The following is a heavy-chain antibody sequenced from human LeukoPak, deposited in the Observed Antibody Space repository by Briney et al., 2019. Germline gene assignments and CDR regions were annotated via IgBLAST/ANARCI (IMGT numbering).Heavy chain of an antibody. D-gene: IGHD4-11*01. Sequence: WASVKVSCKASGYTFTSYYMHWVRQAPGQGLEWMGIINPSGGSTSYAQKFQGRVTMTRDTSISTAYMELSRLRSDDTAVYYCARAATSPYSSFQIDFWGQGTLVTVSS. CDR1: GYTFTSYY. V-gene: IGHV1-46*01. J-gene: IGHJ4*02. CDR2: INPSGGST. CDR3: ARAATSPYSSFQIDF.